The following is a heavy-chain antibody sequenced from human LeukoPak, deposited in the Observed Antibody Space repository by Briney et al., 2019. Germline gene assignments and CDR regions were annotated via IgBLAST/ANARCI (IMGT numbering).Heavy chain of an antibody. CDR1: GYTFTRYY. Sequence: GASVTVSYLASGYTFTRYYMLSVRQAPGQGLEWMGWINPNSGGTNYAQKFQGRVTMTRDTSISTAYMELRRLRSDDTAVYYCARGHPSIAADGPCLYWGERTLVTVSS. J-gene: IGHJ4*02. CDR3: ARGHPSIAADGPCLY. CDR2: INPNSGGT. V-gene: IGHV1-2*02. D-gene: IGHD6-13*01.